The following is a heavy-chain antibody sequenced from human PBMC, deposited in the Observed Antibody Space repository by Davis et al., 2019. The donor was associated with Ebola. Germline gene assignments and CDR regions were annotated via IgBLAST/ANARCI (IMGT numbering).Heavy chain of an antibody. V-gene: IGHV3-7*01. J-gene: IGHJ6*02. D-gene: IGHD5/OR15-5a*01. CDR2: IKQDGSEK. CDR1: GFTFSSYW. CDR3: ARDDIVVYDFRPDYGMDV. Sequence: PGGSLRLSCAASGFTFSSYWMSWVRQAPGKGLEWVANIKQDGSEKYYVDSVKGRFTISRDNAKNSLYLQMNSLRAEDTAVYYCARDDIVVYDFRPDYGMDVWGQGTTVTVSS.